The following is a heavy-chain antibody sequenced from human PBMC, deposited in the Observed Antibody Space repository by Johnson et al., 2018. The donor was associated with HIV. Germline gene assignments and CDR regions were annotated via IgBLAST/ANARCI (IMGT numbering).Heavy chain of an antibody. CDR2: ISWNGGST. Sequence: VQLVESGGGVVRPGGSLRLSCAASGFTFDDYAMHWVRQAPGRGLEWVSGISWNGGSTGYSDSVKGRFTISRDNSKNTLYLQMNSLRAEDTAVYYCARPPGVGSVDAFDIWGQGTMVTVSS. J-gene: IGHJ3*02. CDR1: GFTFDDYA. D-gene: IGHD2-15*01. V-gene: IGHV3-20*04. CDR3: ARPPGVGSVDAFDI.